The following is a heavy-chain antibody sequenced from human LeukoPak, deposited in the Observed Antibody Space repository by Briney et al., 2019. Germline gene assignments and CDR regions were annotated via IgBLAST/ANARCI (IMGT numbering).Heavy chain of an antibody. CDR3: ARGEEGNYYYYYGMDV. Sequence: ASVKVSCQDSGYTFTGYYMHWVRQAPGQGLEWMGWINPNSGGTNYAQKFQGRVTMTRDTSISAAYMELSRLKSDDTAVYYCARGEEGNYYYYYGMDVWGQGTTVTVSS. CDR1: GYTFTGYY. V-gene: IGHV1-2*02. CDR2: INPNSGGT. J-gene: IGHJ6*02.